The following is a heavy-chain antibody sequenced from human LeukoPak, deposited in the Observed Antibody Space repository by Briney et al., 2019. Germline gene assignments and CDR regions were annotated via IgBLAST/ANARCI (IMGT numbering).Heavy chain of an antibody. CDR3: ARHILHYDILTGYYPPGFDY. D-gene: IGHD3-9*01. V-gene: IGHV4-59*08. CDR1: GGSISSYY. Sequence: PSETLSLTCTVSGGSISSYYWSWIRQPPGKGLEWIGYIYYSGSTNYNPSLKSRVTISVDTSKNQFSLQLSSVTAADTAVYYCARHILHYDILTGYYPPGFDYWGQGTLVTVSS. J-gene: IGHJ4*02. CDR2: IYYSGST.